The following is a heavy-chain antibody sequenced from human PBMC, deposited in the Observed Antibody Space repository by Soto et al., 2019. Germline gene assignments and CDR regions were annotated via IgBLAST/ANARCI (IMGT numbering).Heavy chain of an antibody. CDR1: GGTFSSYA. J-gene: IGHJ6*02. V-gene: IGHV1-69*01. CDR2: IIPIFGTA. CDR3: ARVAGPRRYYYYYGMDV. Sequence: QVQLVQSGAEVKKPGSSVKVSCKASGGTFSSYAISWVRQAPGQGLEWLGGIIPIFGTANYAQKFQGRVTITAAESTSPAYMELSSLRSEDTAVYYCARVAGPRRYYYYYGMDVWGQGTTVTVSS.